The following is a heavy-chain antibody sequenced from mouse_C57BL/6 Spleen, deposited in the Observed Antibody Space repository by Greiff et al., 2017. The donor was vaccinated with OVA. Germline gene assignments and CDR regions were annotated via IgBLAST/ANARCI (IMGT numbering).Heavy chain of an antibody. Sequence: VQLQQSGPGLVAPSQSLSITCPVSGFSLTSYGVSWVRQPPGKGLEWLGVIWGDGSTNYHSALISRLSISKDNSKSQVFLKLNSLQTDDTATYYCATIRRGYAMDYWGQGTSVTVSS. CDR3: ATIRRGYAMDY. CDR2: IWGDGST. J-gene: IGHJ4*01. CDR1: GFSLTSYG. V-gene: IGHV2-3*01. D-gene: IGHD2-12*01.